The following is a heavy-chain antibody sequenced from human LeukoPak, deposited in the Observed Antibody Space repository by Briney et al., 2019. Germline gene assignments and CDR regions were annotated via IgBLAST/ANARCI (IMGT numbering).Heavy chain of an antibody. D-gene: IGHD6-13*01. V-gene: IGHV3-21*01. CDR1: GFTFSSDS. Sequence: GGSLRLSCAASGFTFSSDSMNWVRQAPGEGLEWGSSIISSSSYIYYADSVKGQFTISRDNAKNSLYLQMNSLRVEDTAVYYGARARQQLVDYWGLGTLVTVSS. CDR3: ARARQQLVDY. J-gene: IGHJ4*02. CDR2: IISSSSYI.